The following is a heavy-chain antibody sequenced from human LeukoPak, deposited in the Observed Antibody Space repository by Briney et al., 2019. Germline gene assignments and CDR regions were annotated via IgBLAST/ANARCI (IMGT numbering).Heavy chain of an antibody. V-gene: IGHV1-69*13. Sequence: GASVKVSCKASGGTFSSYASSWVRQAPGQGLEWMGGIIPIFGTANYAQKFQGRVTITADESTSTAYMELSSLRSEDTAVYYCARKGYCSGGSCYLDAFDIWGQGTMVTVSS. D-gene: IGHD2-15*01. CDR2: IIPIFGTA. CDR3: ARKGYCSGGSCYLDAFDI. J-gene: IGHJ3*02. CDR1: GGTFSSYA.